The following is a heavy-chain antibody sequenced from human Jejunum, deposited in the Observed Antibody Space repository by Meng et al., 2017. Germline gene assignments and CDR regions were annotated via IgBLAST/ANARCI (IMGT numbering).Heavy chain of an antibody. J-gene: IGHJ4*02. CDR2: IRSKPYGEAT. CDR1: GFTFRDYA. CDR3: TRDDDYGGFPFDY. Sequence: GESLKISCTASGFTFRDYAFTWFRQAPGKGLEWVGFIRSKPYGEATQYAASVEGRFTISRDDSKGFAYLHMRSLKTDATAVYYGTRDDDYGGFPFDYWGQGTLVTVSS. D-gene: IGHD4-23*01. V-gene: IGHV3-49*03.